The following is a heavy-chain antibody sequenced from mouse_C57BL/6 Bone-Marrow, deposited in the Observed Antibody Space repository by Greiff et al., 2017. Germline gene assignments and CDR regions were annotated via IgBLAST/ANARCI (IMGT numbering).Heavy chain of an antibody. CDR3: AIYDYDDVYYFDY. Sequence: EVQLQQSGPELVKPGASVKISCKASGYSFTGYYMNWVKQSPEKSLEWIGEINPSTGGTTYNQKFKAKATLTVDKSSSTAYMQLKSLTSEDSAVXYCAIYDYDDVYYFDYWGQGTTLTVSS. J-gene: IGHJ2*01. CDR1: GYSFTGYY. D-gene: IGHD2-4*01. V-gene: IGHV1-42*01. CDR2: INPSTGGT.